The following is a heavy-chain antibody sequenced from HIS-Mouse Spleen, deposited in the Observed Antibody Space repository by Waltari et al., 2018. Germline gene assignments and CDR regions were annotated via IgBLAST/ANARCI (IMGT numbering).Heavy chain of an antibody. Sequence: QVQLVESGGGVVQPGRSLRLSCAASGFTFSSYGMHWVRQAPGKGTEWGAVVWYDGSNKYCADSLTVRFTISRDNSKNPLYLQMNSLRAEDTAVYYCAKGGLMVYAIGDYWGQGTLVTVSS. D-gene: IGHD2-8*01. J-gene: IGHJ4*02. V-gene: IGHV3-33*06. CDR1: GFTFSSYG. CDR2: VWYDGSNK. CDR3: AKGGLMVYAIGDY.